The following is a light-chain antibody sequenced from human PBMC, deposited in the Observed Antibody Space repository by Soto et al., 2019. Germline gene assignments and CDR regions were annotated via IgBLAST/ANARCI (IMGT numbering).Light chain of an antibody. Sequence: EIGMTQSAATLSVSTGERATLSWGASQSVSNNYLAWYQQKPGQAPRLLIYGASNRATGIPDRFSGSGSGTDFTLTISRLEPEDFAVYYCQQYGSSGTFGQGTKVDI. CDR2: GAS. J-gene: IGKJ1*01. V-gene: IGKV3-20*01. CDR3: QQYGSSGT. CDR1: QSVSNNY.